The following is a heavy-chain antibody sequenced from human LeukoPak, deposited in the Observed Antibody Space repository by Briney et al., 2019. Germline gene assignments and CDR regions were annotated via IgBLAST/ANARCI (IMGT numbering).Heavy chain of an antibody. Sequence: PGRSLRLSCAASGFTFSSYGMHWVRQAPGKGLEWVAVISYDGSNKYYADSVKGRFTISSDNSKNTLYLQMNSLRAEDTAVYYCAKDWSISAYNFPSPDYWGQGTLVTVSS. V-gene: IGHV3-30*18. J-gene: IGHJ4*02. CDR3: AKDWSISAYNFPSPDY. CDR2: ISYDGSNK. CDR1: GFTFSSYG. D-gene: IGHD5-24*01.